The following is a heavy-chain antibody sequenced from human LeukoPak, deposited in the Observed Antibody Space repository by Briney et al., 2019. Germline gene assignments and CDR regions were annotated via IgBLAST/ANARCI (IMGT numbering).Heavy chain of an antibody. CDR2: ISSNGGST. CDR3: ARATTGSYSSSWYWFDP. Sequence: GGSLRLSCAASGFTFSSYAMHWVRQAPGKGLEYVSAISSNGGSTYYANSVKGRFTISRDNSKNTLYLQMGSLRAEVMAVYYCARATTGSYSSSWYWFDPWGQGTLVTVSS. V-gene: IGHV3-64*01. D-gene: IGHD6-13*01. J-gene: IGHJ5*02. CDR1: GFTFSSYA.